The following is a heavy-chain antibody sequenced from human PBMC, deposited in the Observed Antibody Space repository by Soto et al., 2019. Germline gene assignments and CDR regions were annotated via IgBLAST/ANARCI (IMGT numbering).Heavy chain of an antibody. Sequence: SETLSLTCGVSGGTIRSPDWWTWVRQPPGKGLEWIGYIYYSGSTNYNPSLKSRVTISMDTSKNQFSLNLDSVTAADTAVYFCARDFAYFDSWGQGTLVTVSS. CDR2: IYYSGST. J-gene: IGHJ4*02. D-gene: IGHD3-3*01. V-gene: IGHV4-59*11. CDR3: ARDFAYFDS. CDR1: GGTIRSPDW.